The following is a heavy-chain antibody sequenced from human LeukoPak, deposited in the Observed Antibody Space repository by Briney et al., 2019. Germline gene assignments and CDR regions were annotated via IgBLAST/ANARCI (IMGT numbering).Heavy chain of an antibody. CDR2: ISCSGGST. CDR3: ANLISGYYFPVGY. D-gene: IGHD3-22*01. CDR1: GFTFSSYA. V-gene: IGHV3-23*01. J-gene: IGHJ4*02. Sequence: GVSLRLSCAASGFTFSSYAMSWVRQSPGKGLEWVSAISCSGGSTYYADSVKGRFTIYRENSKNTLYLQMKSLRAEDTAVYYCANLISGYYFPVGYWGQGTLVTVSS.